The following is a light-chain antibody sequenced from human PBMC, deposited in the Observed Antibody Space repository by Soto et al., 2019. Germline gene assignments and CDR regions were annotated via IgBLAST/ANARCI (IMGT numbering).Light chain of an antibody. CDR3: SSYTGNNTLV. V-gene: IGLV2-14*03. Sequence: QSALTQPASVSGSPGQSITISCTGASSDVGGYNYVSWYQRHPGKAPKLMIYDVSHRPSGVSNRFSGSKSGNTASLTISGLQAEDEADYYCSSYTGNNTLVFGGGTKLTVL. CDR1: SSDVGGYNY. J-gene: IGLJ2*01. CDR2: DVS.